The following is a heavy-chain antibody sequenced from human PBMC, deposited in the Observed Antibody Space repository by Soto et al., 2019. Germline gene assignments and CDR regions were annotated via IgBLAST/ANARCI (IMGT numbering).Heavy chain of an antibody. J-gene: IGHJ5*02. CDR3: ARVQSGWFDP. CDR2: IYYSGST. CDR1: GGSINNHY. V-gene: IGHV4-59*11. Sequence: SETLSLTCTVSGGSINNHYGSWIRQPPGKGLEWIGYIYYSGSTNYNPSLKSRVTISVDTSKNQFSLKLSSVTAADTAVYYCARVQSGWFDPWGQGTLVTVSS.